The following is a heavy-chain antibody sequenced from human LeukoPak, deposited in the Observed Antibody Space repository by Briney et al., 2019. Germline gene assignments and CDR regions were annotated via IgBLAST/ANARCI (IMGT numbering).Heavy chain of an antibody. CDR3: AKPYYDFWSGPKAEYFQH. CDR2: IKQDGSEK. Sequence: GGSLRLSCAASGFTFSSYWMSWVRQAPGKGLEWVANIKQDGSEKYYVDSVKGRFTISRDNAKNSLYLQMNSLRAEDTAVYYCAKPYYDFWSGPKAEYFQHWGQGTLVTVSS. CDR1: GFTFSSYW. V-gene: IGHV3-7*01. D-gene: IGHD3-3*01. J-gene: IGHJ1*01.